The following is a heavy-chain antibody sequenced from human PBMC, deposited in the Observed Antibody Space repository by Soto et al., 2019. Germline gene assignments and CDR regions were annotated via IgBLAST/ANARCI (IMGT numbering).Heavy chain of an antibody. CDR1: GGTFDTYA. CDR2: IIPMFGTP. CDR3: ARDRDFGNYFDSAY. V-gene: IGHV1-69*01. Sequence: QVQLVQSGAEVRKPGSSVKVSCKASGGTFDTYAVSWVRQAPGQGLEWMGGIIPMFGTPYYGQRLQGRVTISADESTGTAYMELSSLRSEDTAVYYCARDRDFGNYFDSAYWGQGNLVTVSS. J-gene: IGHJ4*02. D-gene: IGHD1-26*01.